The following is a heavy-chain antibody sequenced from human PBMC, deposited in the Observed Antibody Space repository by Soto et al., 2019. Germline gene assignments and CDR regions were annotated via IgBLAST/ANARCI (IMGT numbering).Heavy chain of an antibody. CDR3: ARTPYYYGSGSYYNEYYFDY. J-gene: IGHJ4*02. CDR1: GFSLITIGMC. V-gene: IGHV2-70*01. D-gene: IGHD3-10*01. CDR2: IDWDDDK. Sequence: SGPTLVNPTQTLTLTCTFSGFSLITIGMCVSWIRQPPGKALEWLALIDWDDDKYYSTSLKTRLTISKDISKNQVVLTMTNMDPVDTATYYCARTPYYYGSGSYYNEYYFDYWGQGTLVTVSS.